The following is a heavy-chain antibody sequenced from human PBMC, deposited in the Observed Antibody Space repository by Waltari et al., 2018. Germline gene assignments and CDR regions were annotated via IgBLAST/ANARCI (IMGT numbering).Heavy chain of an antibody. CDR3: ARDRTDYDFWSGYIQVTNYYYYYGMDV. Sequence: QVQLVQSGAEVKKPGSSVKVSCKASGGTFSSYAISWVRQAPGQGLEWMGGIIPIFGTANYAQKFQGRVTITADESTSTAYMELSSLRSEDTAVYYCARDRTDYDFWSGYIQVTNYYYYYGMDVWGQGTTVTVSS. CDR1: GGTFSSYA. CDR2: IIPIFGTA. V-gene: IGHV1-69*13. J-gene: IGHJ6*02. D-gene: IGHD3-3*01.